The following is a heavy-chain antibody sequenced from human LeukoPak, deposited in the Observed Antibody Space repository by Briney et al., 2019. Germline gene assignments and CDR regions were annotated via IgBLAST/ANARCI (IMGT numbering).Heavy chain of an antibody. J-gene: IGHJ4*02. CDR3: ARATGKDILTGRKLDN. CDR1: GYTFTSYD. Sequence: ASVKVSCKASGYTFTSYDINWVRQATGQGLEWMGWMNPSSGNTGYAQKFQGRVTMTRNTSISIAYMELSSLRSDDTAVYYCARATGKDILTGRKLDNWGQGTLVTVSS. V-gene: IGHV1-8*01. CDR2: MNPSSGNT. D-gene: IGHD3-9*01.